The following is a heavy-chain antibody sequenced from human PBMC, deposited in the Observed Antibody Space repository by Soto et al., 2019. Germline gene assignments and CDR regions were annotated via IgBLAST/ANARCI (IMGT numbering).Heavy chain of an antibody. D-gene: IGHD5-12*01. CDR2: INPSGGST. CDR1: GYTFTSYY. V-gene: IGHV1-46*01. Sequence: ASVKVSCKASGYTFTSYYMHWVRQAPGQGLEWMGIINPSGGSTSYAQKFQGRVTMTRDTSTSTVYMELSSLRSEDTAVYYCARDTWTGGYSGQFDYWGQGTLVTVSS. J-gene: IGHJ4*02. CDR3: ARDTWTGGYSGQFDY.